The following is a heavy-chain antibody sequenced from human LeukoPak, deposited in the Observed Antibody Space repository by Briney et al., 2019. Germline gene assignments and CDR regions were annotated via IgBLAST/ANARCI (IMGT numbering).Heavy chain of an antibody. D-gene: IGHD3-10*01. CDR3: ARDSYYGSGIDY. CDR1: GFTFNTYE. Sequence: GGSLRLSCAASGFTFNTYELNWVRRAPGKGLEWVSYISTTAGTIRYADSVKGRFTISRDNAKNSLFLQMNSLRAEDTAVYYCARDSYYGSGIDYWGQGTLVTVSS. J-gene: IGHJ4*02. V-gene: IGHV3-48*03. CDR2: ISTTAGTI.